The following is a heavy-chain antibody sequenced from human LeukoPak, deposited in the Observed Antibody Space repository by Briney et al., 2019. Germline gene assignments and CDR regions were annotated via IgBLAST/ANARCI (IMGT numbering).Heavy chain of an antibody. J-gene: IGHJ4*02. CDR2: IYTSGST. V-gene: IGHV4-61*02. D-gene: IGHD1-14*01. Sequence: SQTLSLTCTVSGGSISSGSYYWSWIRQPAGKGLEWIGRIYTSGSTNYNPSLKSRVTISVDTSKNQFSLKLSSVTAADTAVYYCAREDHKYYFDYWGQGTLVTVSS. CDR1: GGSISSGSYY. CDR3: AREDHKYYFDY.